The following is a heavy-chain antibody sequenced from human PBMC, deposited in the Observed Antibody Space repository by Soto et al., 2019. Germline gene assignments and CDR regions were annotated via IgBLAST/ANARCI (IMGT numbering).Heavy chain of an antibody. CDR2: IGPESGAT. CDR1: GYSFTGHY. J-gene: IGHJ6*02. V-gene: IGHV1-2*02. Sequence: GASVKVSCKASGYSFTGHYIHWVRQAPEQGPEWMGEIGPESGATRYAQKFQGRVTMTMDTSISTASMELTRLTSDDTAIYYCARGDSTDCSNGVCSFFYNHDMNVWGQGTTVTVSS. D-gene: IGHD2-8*01. CDR3: ARGDSTDCSNGVCSFFYNHDMNV.